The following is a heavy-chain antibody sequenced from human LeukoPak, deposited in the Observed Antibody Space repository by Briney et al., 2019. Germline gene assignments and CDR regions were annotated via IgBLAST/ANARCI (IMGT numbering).Heavy chain of an antibody. V-gene: IGHV3-21*01. CDR1: GFTFSRYS. CDR2: ISGSSSYI. J-gene: IGHJ4*02. D-gene: IGHD4-17*01. CDR3: AKDRDDYGDHASSFDY. Sequence: PGGSLRLSCAASGFTFSRYSMNWVRQAPEKGLEWVSSISGSSSYIYYADSVKGRFTISRDNAKNSLYLQMNSLRAEDTAVYYCAKDRDDYGDHASSFDYWGQGTLVTVSS.